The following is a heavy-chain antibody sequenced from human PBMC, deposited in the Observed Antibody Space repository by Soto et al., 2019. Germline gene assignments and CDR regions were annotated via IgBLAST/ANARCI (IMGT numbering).Heavy chain of an antibody. D-gene: IGHD2-2*01. J-gene: IGHJ4*02. Sequence: GASVKVSCKASGYTFTSYDINWVRQAPGQGLEWMGWMNPNCGNTGYAQKFQGRVTMTRNTSISTAYMELRRLRSEDTAVYYCARGSRRSRDFDYWGQGTLVTVSS. CDR3: ARGSRRSRDFDY. CDR2: MNPNCGNT. CDR1: GYTFTSYD. V-gene: IGHV1-8*01.